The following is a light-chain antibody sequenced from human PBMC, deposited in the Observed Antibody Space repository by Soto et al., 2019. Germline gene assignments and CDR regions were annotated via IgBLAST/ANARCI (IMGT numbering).Light chain of an antibody. Sequence: EIVMTQSPATLSVSPGERATLSCRAIESVSSNLAWYQQKPGQAPRLLFYGASTRATDIPARFSGTGSGTDFTLTISSLEPEDFAVYYCQHRSNWPPEITFGQGTRLENK. CDR2: GAS. J-gene: IGKJ5*01. CDR3: QHRSNWPPEIT. CDR1: ESVSSN. V-gene: IGKV3-15*01.